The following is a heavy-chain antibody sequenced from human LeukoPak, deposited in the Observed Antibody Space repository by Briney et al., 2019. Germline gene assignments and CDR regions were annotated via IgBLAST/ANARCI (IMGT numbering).Heavy chain of an antibody. D-gene: IGHD4-17*01. CDR2: IHTYNGHT. CDR3: ARNTSVRDEAWWFIP. J-gene: IGHJ5*02. CDR1: GYTFSSYC. V-gene: IGHV1-18*01. Sequence: GASVTLSCKASGYTFSSYCISWVRQAPGQGLEWMGWIHTYNGHTYYAEKLQGRVTMTTDTSTNTVYLQLSSLRADDTAVYYCARNTSVRDEAWWFIPCGHGALVTVSS.